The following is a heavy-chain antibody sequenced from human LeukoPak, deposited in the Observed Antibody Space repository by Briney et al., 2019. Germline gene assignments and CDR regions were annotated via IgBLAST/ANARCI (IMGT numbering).Heavy chain of an antibody. CDR3: AKGVSGGYGSPD. D-gene: IGHD5-12*01. Sequence: ASVKVSCKASGGTFSSYAISWVRQAPGQGLEWMGGIIPIFGTANYAQKFQGRVTITADKSTSTAYMELSSLRSEDTAVYYCAKGVSGGYGSPDWGQGTLVTVSS. CDR2: IIPIFGTA. V-gene: IGHV1-69*06. J-gene: IGHJ4*02. CDR1: GGTFSSYA.